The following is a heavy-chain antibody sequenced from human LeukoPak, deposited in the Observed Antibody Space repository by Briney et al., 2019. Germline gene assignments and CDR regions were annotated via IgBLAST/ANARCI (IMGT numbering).Heavy chain of an antibody. CDR2: ISAYNGNT. D-gene: IGHD2-15*01. Sequence: ASVKVSCKASGYTFTSYGISWVRQAPGQGLEWMGWISAYNGNTNYAQKLQGRVTMTTDTSTSTAYMELSRLRSDDTAVYYCARALVVAATTWGFDYWGQGTLVTVSS. J-gene: IGHJ4*02. CDR1: GYTFTSYG. CDR3: ARALVVAATTWGFDY. V-gene: IGHV1-18*01.